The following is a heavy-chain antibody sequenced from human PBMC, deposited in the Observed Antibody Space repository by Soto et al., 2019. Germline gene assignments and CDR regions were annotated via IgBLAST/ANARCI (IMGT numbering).Heavy chain of an antibody. Sequence: PSETLSLTCTVSGDSLSSGGHYSSWIRQHPGKGLEWIGHISDTVNTYYSPSLRSRVTISADMSKNQFSLNLRSVAAADTGVYYCARVDHRGYFAILTDYWGQGTLVTVSS. CDR3: ARVDHRGYFAILTDY. CDR2: ISDTVNT. D-gene: IGHD3-9*01. CDR1: GDSLSSGGHY. V-gene: IGHV4-31*03. J-gene: IGHJ4*02.